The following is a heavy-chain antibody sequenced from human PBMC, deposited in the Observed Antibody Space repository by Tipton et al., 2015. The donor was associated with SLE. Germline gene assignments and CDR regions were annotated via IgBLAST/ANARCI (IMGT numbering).Heavy chain of an antibody. J-gene: IGHJ3*01. CDR1: GAPISSYY. D-gene: IGHD5-24*01. V-gene: IGHV4-59*01. CDR2: IYYSGST. Sequence: TLSLTCTVSGAPISSYYWNWIRQPPGKGLEWIGYIYYSGSTSYNPSLKSRVTISVDTSKNQFSLKLFSVTAADTAVYYCASADGFNAFDLWGQGTMVTVSS. CDR3: ASADGFNAFDL.